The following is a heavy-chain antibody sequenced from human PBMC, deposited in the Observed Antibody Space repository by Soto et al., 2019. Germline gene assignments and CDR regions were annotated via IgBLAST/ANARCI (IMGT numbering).Heavy chain of an antibody. CDR2: ISAYNGNT. CDR1: GYTFTSYG. J-gene: IGHJ4*02. V-gene: IGHV1-18*01. Sequence: QVQLVQSGAEVKKPGASVKVSCKASGYTFTSYGISWVRQAPGQGLEWMGWISAYNGNTKYAQKLQGRVTMTTDTATSTADRELRSLRSDDTAVYDCAREPNYFDYWGQGTLVTVSS. CDR3: AREPNYFDY.